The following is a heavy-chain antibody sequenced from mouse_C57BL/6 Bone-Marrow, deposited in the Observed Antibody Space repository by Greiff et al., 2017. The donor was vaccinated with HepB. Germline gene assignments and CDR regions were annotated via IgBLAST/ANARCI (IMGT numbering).Heavy chain of an antibody. Sequence: VQLVESGAELVRPGTSVKVSCKASGYAFTNYLIEWVKQRPGQGLEWIGVINPGSGGTNYNEKFKGKATLTADKSSSTAYMQLSSLTSEDSAVYFCARSGDYDYAWGQGTTLTVSS. D-gene: IGHD2-4*01. CDR3: ARSGDYDYA. CDR2: INPGSGGT. V-gene: IGHV1-54*01. CDR1: GYAFTNYL. J-gene: IGHJ2*01.